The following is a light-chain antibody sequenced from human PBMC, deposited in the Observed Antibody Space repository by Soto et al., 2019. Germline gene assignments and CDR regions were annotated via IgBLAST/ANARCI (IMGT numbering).Light chain of an antibody. J-gene: IGKJ2*01. CDR2: AAS. CDR3: QQYGSSIMYT. V-gene: IGKV3-20*01. CDR1: QSVSSND. Sequence: IVLTQSPGTLSLSPGERATLSCRASQSVSSNDLARYQQKPGQAPRLLIYAASSRATGIPDRFSGSGSRTDFTLTISRLEPEDFAVYYCQQYGSSIMYTFGQGTKLEIK.